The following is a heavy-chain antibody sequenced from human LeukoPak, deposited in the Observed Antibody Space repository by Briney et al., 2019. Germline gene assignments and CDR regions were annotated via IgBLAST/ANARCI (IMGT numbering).Heavy chain of an antibody. CDR1: GYTFTSHY. CDR3: ARDNSVEDTAWWFDP. D-gene: IGHD4-23*01. Sequence: GASVKVSCKASGYTFTSHYMHWVRQAPGQGLEWMGIINPSGGSTSYAQKFQGRVTMTRDMSTSTDYMELSSLRSEDTAVYDCARDNSVEDTAWWFDPWGQGTLVTVSS. J-gene: IGHJ5*02. CDR2: INPSGGST. V-gene: IGHV1-46*01.